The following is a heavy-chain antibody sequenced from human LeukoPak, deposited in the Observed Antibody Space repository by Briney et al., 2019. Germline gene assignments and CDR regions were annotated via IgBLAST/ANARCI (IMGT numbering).Heavy chain of an antibody. CDR3: ARRSAAGLYYYYGMDV. Sequence: SKTLSLTCTVSGGSISSYYWSWIRQPPGKGLEWIGYTYYSGSNNYNPSLKSRVTISVDTSKNQFSLNLSSVTAADTAVYYCARRSAAGLYYYYGMDVWGQGTTVTVSS. CDR1: GGSISSYY. V-gene: IGHV4-59*08. D-gene: IGHD6-13*01. J-gene: IGHJ6*02. CDR2: TYYSGSN.